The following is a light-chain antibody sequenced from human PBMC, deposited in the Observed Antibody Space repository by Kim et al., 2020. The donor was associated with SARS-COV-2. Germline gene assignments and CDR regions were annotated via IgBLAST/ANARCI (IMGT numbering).Light chain of an antibody. CDR2: QDS. V-gene: IGLV3-1*01. J-gene: IGLJ1*01. CDR1: KLGDKY. CDR3: QAWDSSTEV. Sequence: SYELTQPPSVSVSPGQTASITCSGDKLGDKYACWYQQKPGQSPVLVIYQDSKRPSGFPERFSGSNSGNTATLTISGTQAMDEADYYCQAWDSSTEVFGTGTKGTVL.